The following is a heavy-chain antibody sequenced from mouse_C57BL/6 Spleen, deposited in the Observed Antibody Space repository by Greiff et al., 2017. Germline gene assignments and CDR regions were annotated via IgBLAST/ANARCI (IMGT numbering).Heavy chain of an antibody. CDR3: ARSLRPYFDY. CDR2: IDPSASYT. Sequence: QVQLQQPGAELVMPGASVKLSCKASGYTFTSYWMHWVKQRPGQGLEWIGEIDPSASYTNYNQKFKGKSTLTVDKSSSTAYMQLSSLTSEDSAVYYCARSLRPYFDYWGQGTTLTVSS. D-gene: IGHD3-2*02. V-gene: IGHV1-69*01. J-gene: IGHJ2*01. CDR1: GYTFTSYW.